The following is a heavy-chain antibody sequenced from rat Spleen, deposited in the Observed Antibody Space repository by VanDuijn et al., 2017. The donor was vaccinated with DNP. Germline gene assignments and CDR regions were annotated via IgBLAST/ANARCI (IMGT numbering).Heavy chain of an antibody. Sequence: EVQLVESGGGLVQPGRSLKLSCAASGFTFSDYAMAWVRQAPKKGLEWVATIIYDGSSTYYRDSVKGRFTISRDNAKSTLYLQMDGLRSEDTATYYCASSTAPFAYWGQGTLVTVSS. CDR2: IIYDGSST. V-gene: IGHV5-17*01. CDR3: ASSTAPFAY. J-gene: IGHJ3*01. CDR1: GFTFSDYA. D-gene: IGHD1-11*01.